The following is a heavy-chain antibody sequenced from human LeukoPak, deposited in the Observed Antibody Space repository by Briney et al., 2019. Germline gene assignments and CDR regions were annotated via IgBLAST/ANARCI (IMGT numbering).Heavy chain of an antibody. V-gene: IGHV1-8*01. Sequence: ASVKVSCKASGYTFTSYDINWVRQATGQGLEWMGWMNPNSGNTGYAQKFQGRVTMTRNTSIGTAYMELSSLRSEDTAVYYCARGCYYDSSGYRRCYFDYWGQGTLVTVSS. D-gene: IGHD3-22*01. CDR1: GYTFTSYD. CDR2: MNPNSGNT. J-gene: IGHJ4*02. CDR3: ARGCYYDSSGYRRCYFDY.